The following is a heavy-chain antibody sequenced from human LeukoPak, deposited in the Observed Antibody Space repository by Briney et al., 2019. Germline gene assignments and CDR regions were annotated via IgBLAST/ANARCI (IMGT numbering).Heavy chain of an antibody. J-gene: IGHJ4*02. CDR3: GRDLIGTAASWDC. V-gene: IGHV3-53*01. CDR1: GFTVNNNY. D-gene: IGHD6-25*01. CDR2: ISSGGST. Sequence: GGSLRLSCVASGFTVNNNYMNWVRQGPGKGLEWVSVISSGGSTYYADSVTGRFTISRDNSKNTLYLQMNSLRVEDTAVYYCGRDLIGTAASWDCWGQGTLVTVST.